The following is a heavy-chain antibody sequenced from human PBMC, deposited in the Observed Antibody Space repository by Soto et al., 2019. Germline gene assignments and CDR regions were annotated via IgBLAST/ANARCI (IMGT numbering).Heavy chain of an antibody. CDR1: GGSFSGYY. D-gene: IGHD3-10*01. V-gene: IGHV4-34*01. Sequence: QVQLQQWGAGLLKPSETLSLTCAVYGGSFSGYYWSWIRQPPGKGLEWIGEINHSGSTNYNPSLKGRVTIAVDSSKNRFSLKLSSVTAADTAVYYCARGKRVVRGVPYPHNWFDPWGQGTLVTVSS. CDR2: INHSGST. CDR3: ARGKRVVRGVPYPHNWFDP. J-gene: IGHJ5*02.